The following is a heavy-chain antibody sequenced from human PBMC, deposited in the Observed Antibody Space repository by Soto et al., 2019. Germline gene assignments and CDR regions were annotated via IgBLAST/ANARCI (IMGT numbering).Heavy chain of an antibody. V-gene: IGHV3-11*03. J-gene: IGHJ3*02. Sequence: PGGSLRLSCAASGLSFSDNFMSWIRQAPGKGLEFVSYINRRSTYTDYADSARGRFTISRDNAKNSLYLEMNSLRVEDTAIYYCATGTYHADDVYDIWGQGTLVTVSS. CDR3: ATGTYHADDVYDI. CDR2: INRRSTYT. D-gene: IGHD1-26*01. CDR1: GLSFSDNF.